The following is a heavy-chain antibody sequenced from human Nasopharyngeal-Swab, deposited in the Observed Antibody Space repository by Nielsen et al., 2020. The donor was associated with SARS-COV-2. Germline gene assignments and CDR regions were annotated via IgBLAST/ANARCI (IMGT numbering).Heavy chain of an antibody. V-gene: IGHV4-39*07. J-gene: IGHJ5*02. Sequence: SETLSLTCTVSGGSISSSSYYWGWIRQPPGKGLEWIGSIYYSGGTYYNPSLKSRVTISVDTSKNQFSLKLSSVTAADTAVYYCAKNYYDSSGYRNWFDPWGQGTLVTVSS. CDR3: AKNYYDSSGYRNWFDP. CDR1: GGSISSSSYY. D-gene: IGHD3-22*01. CDR2: IYYSGGT.